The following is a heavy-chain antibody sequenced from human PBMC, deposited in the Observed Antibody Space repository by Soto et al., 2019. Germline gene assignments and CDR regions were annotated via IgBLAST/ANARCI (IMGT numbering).Heavy chain of an antibody. CDR1: GYTLTSYH. J-gene: IGHJ4*02. D-gene: IGHD4-17*01. CDR3: AREGGHYGDNDD. V-gene: IGHV1-46*01. Sequence: XSVKVSCQASGYTLTSYHMYWVRRAPGQGLECMGKVSPSGERTWYPQKFRGRVTMTRDTSTGTYYTELSSLRSEDTAVYYCAREGGHYGDNDDWGQGTLVTVSS. CDR2: VSPSGERT.